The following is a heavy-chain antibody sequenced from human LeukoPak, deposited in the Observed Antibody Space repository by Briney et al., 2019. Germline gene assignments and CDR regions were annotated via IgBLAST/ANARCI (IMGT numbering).Heavy chain of an antibody. CDR1: GYTFTSYG. CDR3: ARGPRGQWLVGEPDY. J-gene: IGHJ4*02. V-gene: IGHV1-18*01. D-gene: IGHD6-19*01. Sequence: GASVKVSCKASGYTFTSYGISWVRQAPGQGLEWMGWISAYNGNTNYAQKLQGRVTMTTDTSTSTAYMELRSLRSDDTAVYYCARGPRGQWLVGEPDYWGQGTLVTVSS. CDR2: ISAYNGNT.